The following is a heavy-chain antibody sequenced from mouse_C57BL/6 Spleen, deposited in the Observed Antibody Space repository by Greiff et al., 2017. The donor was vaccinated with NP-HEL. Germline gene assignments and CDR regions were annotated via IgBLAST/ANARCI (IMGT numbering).Heavy chain of an antibody. CDR1: GYTFTSYW. Sequence: QVQLQQPGAELVRPGSSVKLSCKASGYTFTSYWMDWVKQRPGQGLEWIGNIYPSDSETHYNQKFKDKATLTVDKSSSTAYMQLSSLTSEDSAVYYCARDGYYVGYYAMDYWGQGTSVTVSS. D-gene: IGHD2-3*01. V-gene: IGHV1-61*01. J-gene: IGHJ4*01. CDR2: IYPSDSET. CDR3: ARDGYYVGYYAMDY.